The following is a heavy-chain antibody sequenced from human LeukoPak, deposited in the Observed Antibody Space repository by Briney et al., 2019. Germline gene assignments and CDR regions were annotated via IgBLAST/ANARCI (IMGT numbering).Heavy chain of an antibody. V-gene: IGHV1-8*01. CDR1: GYTFTSYD. J-gene: IGHJ5*02. CDR2: MNPNSGNT. CDR3: ARGRFLGLWGENWFDP. Sequence: GASVKVSCKASGYTFTSYDINWVRQATGQGLEWMGWMNPNSGNTGYAQKFQGRVTMTRNTSISTAYMELSSLRSEDTAVYYCARGRFLGLWGENWFDPWGQGTLVTVSS. D-gene: IGHD3-3*01.